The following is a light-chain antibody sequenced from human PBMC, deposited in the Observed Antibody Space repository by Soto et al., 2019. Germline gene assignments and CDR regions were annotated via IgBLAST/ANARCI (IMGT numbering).Light chain of an antibody. V-gene: IGKV3-20*01. Sequence: EIVLTQSPGTLSLSPGERATLSCRASQSVSSSYLAWYQQNPGQAPRLLIYGASSRATGIPDRFSGSGSGTEFTLTISRLEPEDFAVYYCQQYGSSPQTFGQGTKLEIK. CDR2: GAS. CDR1: QSVSSSY. CDR3: QQYGSSPQT. J-gene: IGKJ2*01.